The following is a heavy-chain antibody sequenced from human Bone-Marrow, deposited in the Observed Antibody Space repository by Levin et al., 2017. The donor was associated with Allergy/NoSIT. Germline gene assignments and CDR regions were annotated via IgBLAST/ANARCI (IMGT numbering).Heavy chain of an antibody. Sequence: PGESLKISCAASGFTVNNNFMIWFRQAPGKGLEWVSLIYSGGITHYADSVKGRFTISRDSSKNTLYLQMNSLRAEDTAVYYCARDRTCNGGSCYGSWGQGTLVTVSS. D-gene: IGHD2-15*01. CDR3: ARDRTCNGGSCYGS. CDR2: IYSGGIT. J-gene: IGHJ4*02. CDR1: GFTVNNNF. V-gene: IGHV3-53*01.